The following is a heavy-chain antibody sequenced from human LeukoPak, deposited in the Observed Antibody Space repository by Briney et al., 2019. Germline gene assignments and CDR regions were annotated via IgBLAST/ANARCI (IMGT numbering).Heavy chain of an antibody. J-gene: IGHJ4*02. V-gene: IGHV4-31*03. Sequence: PSETLSLTCTVSGGPISSGGYYWSWIRQHPGKGLEWIGYIYYSGSTYYNPSLKSRVTISVDTSKNQFSLKLSSVTAADTAVYYCARQTTVTPYFDYWGQGTLVTVSS. CDR2: IYYSGST. CDR3: ARQTTVTPYFDY. CDR1: GGPISSGGYY. D-gene: IGHD4-17*01.